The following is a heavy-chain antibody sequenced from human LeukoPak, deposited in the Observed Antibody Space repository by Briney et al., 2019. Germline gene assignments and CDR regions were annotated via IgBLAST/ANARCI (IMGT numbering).Heavy chain of an antibody. CDR2: IIPIFGTA. V-gene: IGHV1-69*13. CDR3: ARDPGIVGATTAGDY. D-gene: IGHD1-26*01. Sequence: SVKVSCKAFRGTLSRYAISWVRQAPGQGLEWMGGIIPIFGTANYAQKFQGRVTITADESTSTAYMELSSLRSEDTAVYYCARDPGIVGATTAGDYWGQGTLVTVSS. J-gene: IGHJ4*02. CDR1: RGTLSRYA.